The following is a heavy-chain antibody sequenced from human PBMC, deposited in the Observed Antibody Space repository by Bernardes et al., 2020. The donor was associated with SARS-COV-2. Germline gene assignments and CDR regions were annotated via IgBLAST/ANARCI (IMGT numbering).Heavy chain of an antibody. D-gene: IGHD3-3*01. J-gene: IGHJ4*02. Sequence: TLSLTCAVSGYSISSGYYWGWIRQPPGKGLEWIGSIYHSGSTYYNPSLKSRVTISVDTSKNQFSLKLSSVTAADTAVYYCARVDFWSGYYHDYWGQGTLVTVSS. CDR3: ARVDFWSGYYHDY. CDR2: IYHSGST. V-gene: IGHV4-38-2*01. CDR1: GYSISSGYY.